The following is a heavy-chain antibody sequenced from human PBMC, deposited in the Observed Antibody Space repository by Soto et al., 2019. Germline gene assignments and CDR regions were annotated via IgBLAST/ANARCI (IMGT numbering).Heavy chain of an antibody. CDR2: IYYSWST. CDR1: GGSSNNHY. J-gene: IGHJ4*02. V-gene: IGHV4-59*11. D-gene: IGHD2-15*01. CDR3: ARASWYCEY. Sequence: QVQLQESGPGLVKPSETLSLTCTVSGGSSNNHYWSWIRQPPGKGLAGIGYIYYSWSTNANPTLHSRVTVSVDTSKNRVSLRLISLSAADTAISSCARASWYCEYWGQGILVTVSS.